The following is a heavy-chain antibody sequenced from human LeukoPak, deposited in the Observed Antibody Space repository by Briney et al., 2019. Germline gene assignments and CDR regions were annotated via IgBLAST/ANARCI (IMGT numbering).Heavy chain of an antibody. D-gene: IGHD3-3*02. J-gene: IGHJ5*02. Sequence: ASVKVSCKASGYTFTSYGISWVRQAPGQGLEWMGWISAYNGNTNYAQKLQGRVTMTTDTSTSTAYMELRSLRSDDTAVYYCARDQRVAFYNWFDPWGQGTLVTVSS. CDR3: ARDQRVAFYNWFDP. CDR2: ISAYNGNT. CDR1: GYTFTSYG. V-gene: IGHV1-18*01.